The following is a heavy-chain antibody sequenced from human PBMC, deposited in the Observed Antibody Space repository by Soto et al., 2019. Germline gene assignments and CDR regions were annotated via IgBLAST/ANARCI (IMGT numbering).Heavy chain of an antibody. V-gene: IGHV1-46*01. D-gene: IGHD2-2*01. J-gene: IGHJ4*02. CDR3: ARDSEDIVFVPAAGSFDY. CDR1: GYTFTSYY. CDR2: INPSGGST. Sequence: ASVKVSCKASGYTFTSYYMHWVRQAPGQGLEWMGIINPSGGSTSYAQKFQGRVTMTRDTSISTAYMELSSLRSDDTAVYYCARDSEDIVFVPAAGSFDYWGQGTLVTVSS.